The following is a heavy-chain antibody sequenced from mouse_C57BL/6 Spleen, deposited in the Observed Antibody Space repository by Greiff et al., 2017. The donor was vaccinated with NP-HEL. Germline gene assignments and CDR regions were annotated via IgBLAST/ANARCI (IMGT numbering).Heavy chain of an antibody. V-gene: IGHV1-39*01. D-gene: IGHD1-1*02. CDR2: INPNYGTT. Sequence: VQLQQSGPELVKPGASVKISCKASGYSFTDYNMNWVKQSHGKSLEWIGVINPNYGTTSYNQKFKGKATLTVDQSSSTAYMQLNSLTSEDSEVYYCAIYGGRDWYFYVWGTGTTVTVSS. J-gene: IGHJ1*03. CDR3: AIYGGRDWYFYV. CDR1: GYSFTDYN.